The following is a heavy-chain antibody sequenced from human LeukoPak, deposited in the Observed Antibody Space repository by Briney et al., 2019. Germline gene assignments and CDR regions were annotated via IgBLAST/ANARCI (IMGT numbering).Heavy chain of an antibody. J-gene: IGHJ4*02. CDR2: IYYSGST. V-gene: IGHV4-59*01. CDR1: GGSISSYY. D-gene: IGHD2-2*01. CDR3: ARHCSSTSYYKY. Sequence: SETLSLTCTVSGGSISSYYWSWIRRPPGKGLEWIGYIYYSGSTNYNPSLKSRVTISADTSKNQFSLKLTSVTAADTAVYYCARHCSSTSYYKYWGQGILVTVSS.